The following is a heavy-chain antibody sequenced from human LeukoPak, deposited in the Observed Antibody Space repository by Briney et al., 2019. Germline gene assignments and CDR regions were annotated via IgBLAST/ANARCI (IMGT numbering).Heavy chain of an antibody. Sequence: GGSLRLSCAASAFSLSSNYMNWVRQAPGEGLEWVSVIHTGGNTDYADSVKARFTVSRDNSQNTIYLHMNSLRAEDTAVYYCTGGTAYSGYGGYWGQGTLVTVSS. CDR2: IHTGGNT. CDR3: TGGTAYSGYGGY. V-gene: IGHV3-53*01. CDR1: AFSLSSNY. J-gene: IGHJ4*02. D-gene: IGHD6-25*01.